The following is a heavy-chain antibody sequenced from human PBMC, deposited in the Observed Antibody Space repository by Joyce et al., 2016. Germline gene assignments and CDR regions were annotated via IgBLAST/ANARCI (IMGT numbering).Heavy chain of an antibody. Sequence: EVRLEQSRAEMRKSRESLKISCEVSGYNFASYYIGWVRQMPGKGLGGRGVIYPGDSDTTYSPSFQGLVTISVDKSISTAYLQWSSLKASDSAMYYCARQFRVHGGKGYFDLWGQGTLVTVSS. D-gene: IGHD4-23*01. CDR1: GYNFASYY. CDR2: IYPGDSDT. CDR3: ARQFRVHGGKGYFDL. V-gene: IGHV5-51*01. J-gene: IGHJ4*02.